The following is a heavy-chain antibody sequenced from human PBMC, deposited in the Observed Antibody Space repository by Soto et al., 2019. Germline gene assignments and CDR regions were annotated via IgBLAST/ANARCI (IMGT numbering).Heavy chain of an antibody. Sequence: GESLKISCKGSGYSFTSYWIGWVRQMPGKGLEWMGIIYPGDSDTRYSPSFQGQVTISADKSISTAYLQWSSLKASDTAMYYRARAYCSSTSCYAPNYYFDYWGQGPLVTVSS. J-gene: IGHJ4*02. CDR2: IYPGDSDT. V-gene: IGHV5-51*01. CDR3: ARAYCSSTSCYAPNYYFDY. D-gene: IGHD2-2*01. CDR1: GYSFTSYW.